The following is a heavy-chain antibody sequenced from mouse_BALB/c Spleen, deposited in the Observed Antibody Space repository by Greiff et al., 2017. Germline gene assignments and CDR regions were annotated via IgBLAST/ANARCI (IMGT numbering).Heavy chain of an antibody. CDR2: INPSNGRT. V-gene: IGHV1S81*02. CDR3: AGLYYDYDGFAY. Sequence: QVQLQQPGAELVKPGASVKLSCKATGYTFTSYWMHWVKQRPGQGLEWIGEINPSNGRTNYNEKFKSKATLTVDKSSSTAYMQLSSLTSEDSAVYYCAGLYYDYDGFAYWGQGTLVTVSA. D-gene: IGHD2-4*01. J-gene: IGHJ3*01. CDR1: GYTFTSYW.